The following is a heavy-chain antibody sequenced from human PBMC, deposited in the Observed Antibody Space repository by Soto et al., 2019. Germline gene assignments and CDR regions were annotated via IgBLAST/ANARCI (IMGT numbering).Heavy chain of an antibody. CDR3: ARDTAFIASGLFNP. J-gene: IGHJ5*02. V-gene: IGHV3-11*01. D-gene: IGHD3-22*01. CDR1: GFTFNDYY. Sequence: GGSLRLSCAASGFTFNDYYMTWVRQAPGKGLEWISHISDSGSSIYYADSVKGRFTISRDNARNSLYLHMSSLRAEDTAVYYCARDTAFIASGLFNPWGQGTLVTVSS. CDR2: ISDSGSSI.